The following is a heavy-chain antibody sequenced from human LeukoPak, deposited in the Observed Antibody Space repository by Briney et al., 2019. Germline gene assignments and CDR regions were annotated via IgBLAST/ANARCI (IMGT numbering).Heavy chain of an antibody. V-gene: IGHV3-11*01. CDR2: ISSSGSII. CDR1: GFTFSDYY. Sequence: GGSLRLSCAASGFTFSDYYMSWIRQAPGKGLEWVSYISSSGSIIYYADSVKGRFTISRDNAKNSLYLQMNSLRAEDTAVYYCARGPRGIVVVVAAPYFDYWGQGTLVTVSS. D-gene: IGHD2-15*01. CDR3: ARGPRGIVVVVAAPYFDY. J-gene: IGHJ4*02.